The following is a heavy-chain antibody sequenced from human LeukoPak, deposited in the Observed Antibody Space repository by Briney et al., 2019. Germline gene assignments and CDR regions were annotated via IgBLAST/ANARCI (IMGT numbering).Heavy chain of an antibody. J-gene: IGHJ4*02. CDR2: ISWNSGSR. CDR1: GFTFDDYA. Sequence: GGSLRLSCAASGFTFDDYAMHWVRQAPGKGLEWVSSISWNSGSRGYADSVKGRFTISRDNAKNSLYLQMNSLRAEDTALYYCAKGSVRSSTSCSDYWGQGILVTVSS. V-gene: IGHV3-9*01. CDR3: AKGSVRSSTSCSDY. D-gene: IGHD2-2*01.